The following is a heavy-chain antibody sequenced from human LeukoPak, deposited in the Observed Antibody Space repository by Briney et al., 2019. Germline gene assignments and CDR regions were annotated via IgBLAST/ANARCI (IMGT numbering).Heavy chain of an antibody. CDR3: AAQYSGYVRLDY. V-gene: IGHV4-34*01. CDR1: GGSFSDYY. D-gene: IGHD5-12*01. J-gene: IGHJ4*02. Sequence: PSETLSLTCAVYGGSFSDYYWSWIRQPPGKGLEWIGEISHSGSANYNPSLKSRVTMSVDTSKNQFSLKLTSVTAADTAVYYCAAQYSGYVRLDYWGQGTLVTVSS. CDR2: ISHSGSA.